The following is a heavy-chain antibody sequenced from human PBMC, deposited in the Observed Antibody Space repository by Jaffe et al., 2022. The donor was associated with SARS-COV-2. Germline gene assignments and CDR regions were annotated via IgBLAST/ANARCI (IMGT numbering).Heavy chain of an antibody. D-gene: IGHD1-1*01. CDR1: GFSFNNFA. CDR3: ARDSTGTYDY. V-gene: IGHV3-30*04. Sequence: QVQLVESGGGVVQPGRSLRLSCVGSGFSFNNFAVHWVRKTPDKGLEWVAVFSHDGTFIRHADSVKGRFTVSRDTSKNTLFLQMNSLRTDDTAVYYCARDSTGTYDYWGQGTLVTVSS. J-gene: IGHJ4*02. CDR2: FSHDGTFI.